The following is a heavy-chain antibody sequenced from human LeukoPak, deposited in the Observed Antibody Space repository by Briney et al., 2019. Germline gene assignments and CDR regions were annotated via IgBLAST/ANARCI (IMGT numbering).Heavy chain of an antibody. V-gene: IGHV3-21*01. J-gene: IGHJ4*02. CDR3: ARDLGSGWYGD. CDR2: ISSSSSYI. D-gene: IGHD6-19*01. Sequence: GGSLRLSCAASGFTFSSYSMNWVRQAPGKGLEWVSSISSSSSYIYYADSVKGRFTISRDNAKNSLYLQMNSLRAGDTAVYYCARDLGSGWYGDWGQGTLVTVSS. CDR1: GFTFSSYS.